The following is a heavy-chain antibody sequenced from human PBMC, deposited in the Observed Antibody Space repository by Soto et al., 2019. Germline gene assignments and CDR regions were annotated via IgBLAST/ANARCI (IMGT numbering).Heavy chain of an antibody. J-gene: IGHJ4*02. CDR2: IYYSGST. V-gene: IGHV4-39*01. CDR1: GGSISSSRYY. Sequence: SETLSLTCTVSGGSISSSRYYWGWIRQPPGKGLEWIGSIYYSGSTYYKPSLTSRVIISVDTSKNQFSLNLTSATAADTAIYYCARLPYDFWSGYYEDYWGQGSLVTVSS. CDR3: ARLPYDFWSGYYEDY. D-gene: IGHD3-3*01.